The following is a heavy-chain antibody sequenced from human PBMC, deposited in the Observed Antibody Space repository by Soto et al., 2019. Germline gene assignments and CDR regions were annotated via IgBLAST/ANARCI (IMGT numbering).Heavy chain of an antibody. V-gene: IGHV5-51*01. D-gene: IGHD3-9*01. CDR3: ARTPRDYDILTGYSYYYYGMDV. CDR2: IYPGDSDT. J-gene: IGHJ6*02. CDR1: GYRFTSYW. Sequence: PGESLKISCKGSGYRFTSYWIVWVRQMPGKGLEWMGIIYPGDSDTRYSPSFQGQVTISADKSISTAYLQWSSLKASDTAMYYCARTPRDYDILTGYSYYYYGMDVWGQGTTVTVSS.